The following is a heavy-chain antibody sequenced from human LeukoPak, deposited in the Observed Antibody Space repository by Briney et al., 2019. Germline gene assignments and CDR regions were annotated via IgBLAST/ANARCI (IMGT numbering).Heavy chain of an antibody. J-gene: IGHJ4*02. CDR2: MNPNSGNT. CDR1: GYTFTSYD. V-gene: IGHV1-8*01. Sequence: ASVKVSCKASGYTFTSYDINWVRQAAGQGLEWMGWMNPNSGNTGYAQKFQGRVTMTRNTSISTAYMELSSLRSEDTAVYYCARGWHGSGRYDYWGQGTLVTVSS. CDR3: ARGWHGSGRYDY. D-gene: IGHD3-10*01.